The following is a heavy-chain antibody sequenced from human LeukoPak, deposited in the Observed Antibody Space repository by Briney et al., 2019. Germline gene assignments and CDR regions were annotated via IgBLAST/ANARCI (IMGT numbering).Heavy chain of an antibody. CDR1: GYTFTSYY. CDR2: INTNTGNP. D-gene: IGHD2-15*01. V-gene: IGHV7-4-1*02. Sequence: ASVKVSCKASGYTFTSYYMHWVRQAPGQGLEWMGWINTNTGNPTYAQGFTGRFVFSLDTSVSTAYLQISSLKAEDTAVYYCARGYCSGGSCSLVDYWGQGTLVTVSP. CDR3: ARGYCSGGSCSLVDY. J-gene: IGHJ4*02.